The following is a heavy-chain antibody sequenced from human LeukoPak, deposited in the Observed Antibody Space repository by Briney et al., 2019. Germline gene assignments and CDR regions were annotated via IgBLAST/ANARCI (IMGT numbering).Heavy chain of an antibody. Sequence: PSETLSLTCSVSGSSITTDFYWAWFRQPPGKGLEWIADTWHTGSAYFNPSLKSRVTMSVDTSKNQLSLRLTSVTAADTAVYFCSRRKYAYDRNGFYTENFFDTWGLGTLVTVSS. CDR2: TWHTGSA. J-gene: IGHJ4*02. CDR3: SRRKYAYDRNGFYTENFFDT. V-gene: IGHV4-38-2*01. D-gene: IGHD3-22*01. CDR1: GSSITTDFY.